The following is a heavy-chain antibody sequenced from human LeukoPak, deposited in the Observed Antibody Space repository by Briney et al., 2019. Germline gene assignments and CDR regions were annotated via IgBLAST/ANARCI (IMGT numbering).Heavy chain of an antibody. J-gene: IGHJ4*02. D-gene: IGHD5-18*01. CDR1: GFTFSSYN. V-gene: IGHV3-21*01. Sequence: PGGSLRLSCAASGFTFSSYNINWVRQAPAKGLEWVSSISSSSSYIYYADSVKGRFTISRDNAKNSLYLQMNSLRAEDTAVYYCARERGYTYNFDYWGQGTLVTVSS. CDR3: ARERGYTYNFDY. CDR2: ISSSSSYI.